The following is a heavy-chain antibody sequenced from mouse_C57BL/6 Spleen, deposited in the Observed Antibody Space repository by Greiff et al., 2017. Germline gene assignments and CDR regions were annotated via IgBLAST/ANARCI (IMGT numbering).Heavy chain of an antibody. CDR1: GYTFTDYY. V-gene: IGHV1-26*01. Sequence: VQLQQSGPELVKPGASVKISCKASGYTFTDYYMNWVKQSHGKSLEWIGDINPNNGGTSYNQKFKGKATLTVDKSSSTASMELRSLTSEDSAVYYCARWGYAMDYWGQGTSVTVSS. CDR3: ARWGYAMDY. CDR2: INPNNGGT. J-gene: IGHJ4*01.